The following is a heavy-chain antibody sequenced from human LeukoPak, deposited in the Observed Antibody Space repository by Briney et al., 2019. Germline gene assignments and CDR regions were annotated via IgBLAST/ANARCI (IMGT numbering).Heavy chain of an antibody. Sequence: SETLSLTXTVSGGSISSYYWSWIRQPPGKGLEWIGYIYYSGSTNYNPSLKSRVTISVDTSKNQFSLKLSSVTAADTAVYYCARAGVLWFGELLRTPYFDYWGQGTLVTVSS. V-gene: IGHV4-59*01. CDR2: IYYSGST. D-gene: IGHD3-10*01. CDR1: GGSISSYY. J-gene: IGHJ4*02. CDR3: ARAGVLWFGELLRTPYFDY.